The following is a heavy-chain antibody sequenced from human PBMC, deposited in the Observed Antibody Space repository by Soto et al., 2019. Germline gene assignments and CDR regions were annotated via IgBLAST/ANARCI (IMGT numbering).Heavy chain of an antibody. J-gene: IGHJ4*01. CDR2: ISSSSSTI. D-gene: IGHD3-10*01. V-gene: IGHV3-48*02. CDR3: ARDRMGTMVRGVIMGYTYFFAY. CDR1: GGTFRSYS. Sequence: PVVPLRLSWTAAGGTFRSYSVSWIRQARGKGLERLAYISSSSSTISYADSVKGRFTISRDNAKSSRYPQMNSLRDEDTAVYYCARDRMGTMVRGVIMGYTYFFAYLGHRTLVTVSS.